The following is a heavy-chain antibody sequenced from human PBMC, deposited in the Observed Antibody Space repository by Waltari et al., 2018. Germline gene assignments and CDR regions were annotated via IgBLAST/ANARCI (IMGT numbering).Heavy chain of an antibody. CDR1: GLTVSSNY. D-gene: IGHD3-16*02. V-gene: IGHV3-53*01. Sequence: EVQLVESGGGLIQPGGSLRLSCAASGLTVSSNYMIWVRPATGKGLEWVSVIYSGGSTYYADSVKGRFTISRDNSKNTLYLQMNSLRAEDTAVYYCARGPGGVIVTGWAFDIWGQGTMVTVSS. CDR3: ARGPGGVIVTGWAFDI. J-gene: IGHJ3*02. CDR2: IYSGGST.